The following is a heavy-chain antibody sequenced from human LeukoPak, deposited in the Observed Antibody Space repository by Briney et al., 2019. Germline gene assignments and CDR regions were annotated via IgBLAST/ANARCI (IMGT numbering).Heavy chain of an antibody. D-gene: IGHD6-6*01. V-gene: IGHV6-1*01. Sequence: QTLTLTCATSGYSVSSNTASWSWIRQSPSRGLEWLGRAYYRSKWSNDYAGSVRSRITINPDTTKNQFSRLLNSVTPEDTAIYSCARGRGDLAARAFDIWGQGTMVTVSS. J-gene: IGHJ3*02. CDR3: ARGRGDLAARAFDI. CDR2: AYYRSKWSN. CDR1: GYSVSSNTAS.